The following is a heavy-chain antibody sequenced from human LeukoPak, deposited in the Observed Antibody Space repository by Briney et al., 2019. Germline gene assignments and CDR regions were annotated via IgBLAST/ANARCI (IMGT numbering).Heavy chain of an antibody. Sequence: GGSLRLSCAASGFTFSSYAMSWVRQAPGKGLEWVSAISGSGGSTYYADSVKGRFTISRDNSKNTLYLQMNSLRAEDTAVYHCAKVGVGVVVAWFDYWGQGTLVTVSS. CDR1: GFTFSSYA. D-gene: IGHD2-15*01. CDR2: ISGSGGST. CDR3: AKVGVGVVVAWFDY. V-gene: IGHV3-23*01. J-gene: IGHJ4*02.